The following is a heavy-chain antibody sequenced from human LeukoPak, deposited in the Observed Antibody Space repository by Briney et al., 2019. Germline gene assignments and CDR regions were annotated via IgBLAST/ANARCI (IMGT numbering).Heavy chain of an antibody. D-gene: IGHD3-16*01. V-gene: IGHV3-7*01. Sequence: GGSLRLSCAASGFAFSDSWMTWIRQAPGKGLEWVANIKQDGSEKYYVDSVKGRFTISRDNAKNSLYLQMNSLRAEDTAVYYCARDGGPKRREDYWGQGTLVTVSS. CDR2: IKQDGSEK. CDR3: ARDGGPKRREDY. CDR1: GFAFSDSW. J-gene: IGHJ4*02.